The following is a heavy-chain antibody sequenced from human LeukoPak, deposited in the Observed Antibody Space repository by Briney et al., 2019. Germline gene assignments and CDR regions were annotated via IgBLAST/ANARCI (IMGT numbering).Heavy chain of an antibody. CDR1: GYNFTNYW. D-gene: IGHD3-10*01. V-gene: IGHV5-51*01. J-gene: IGHJ4*02. Sequence: GESLKISCKGSGYNFTNYWIGWVRQMPGKGLEWMGIIYPGDSDTRYSPSFQGQVTISADKSISTAYLQWSSLKASDTAMYYCARSAKMYGSGSYYNYFDYWGQGTLVTVSS. CDR2: IYPGDSDT. CDR3: ARSAKMYGSGSYYNYFDY.